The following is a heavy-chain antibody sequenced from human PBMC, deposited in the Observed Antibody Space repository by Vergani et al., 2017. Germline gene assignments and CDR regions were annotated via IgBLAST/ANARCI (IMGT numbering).Heavy chain of an antibody. V-gene: IGHV4-34*01. CDR1: GGSFSGYY. CDR3: ARGPMCGPPKYYYYYMDV. Sequence: QVQLQQWGAGLLKPSETLSLTCAVYGGSFSGYYWSWIRQPPGKGLEWSGEINHSGSTNYNPSLKSRVTISVDTSKNQFSLKVRSVTAADTAVDYCARGPMCGPPKYYYYYMDVWGKGTTVTVSS. CDR2: INHSGST. J-gene: IGHJ6*03.